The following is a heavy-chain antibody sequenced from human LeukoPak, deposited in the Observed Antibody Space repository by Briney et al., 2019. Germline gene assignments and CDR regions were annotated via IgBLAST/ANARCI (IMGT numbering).Heavy chain of an antibody. CDR2: IYYSGST. CDR1: GGSISSYY. CDR3: ASTYYYDSSGYYQDAFDI. D-gene: IGHD3-22*01. J-gene: IGHJ3*02. Sequence: SETLSLTCTVSGGSISSYYWSWIRQPPGKGLEWIGYIYYSGSTNYNPSLKSRVTISVDTSKNQFSLKLSSVTAADTAVYHCASTYYYDSSGYYQDAFDIWGQGTMVTVSS. V-gene: IGHV4-59*08.